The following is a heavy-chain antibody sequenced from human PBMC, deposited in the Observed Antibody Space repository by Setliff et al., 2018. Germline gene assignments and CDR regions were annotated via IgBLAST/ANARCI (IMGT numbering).Heavy chain of an antibody. Sequence: PSETLSLTCTVSGASLSSGTYYWGWIRQPPGKGLEWIGRIYYRGDTYYNASLKGRVTMSVDTSKNQISLKLSSVTAADTAVYYCARDRVVVVAARRGYYFDYWGQGTLVTVSS. V-gene: IGHV4-39*07. CDR3: ARDRVVVVAARRGYYFDY. D-gene: IGHD2-15*01. CDR1: GASLSSGTYY. CDR2: IYYRGDT. J-gene: IGHJ4*02.